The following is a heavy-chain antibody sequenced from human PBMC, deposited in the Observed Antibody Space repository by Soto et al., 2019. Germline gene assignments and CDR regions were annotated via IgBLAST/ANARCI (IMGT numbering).Heavy chain of an antibody. V-gene: IGHV3-74*01. J-gene: IGHJ4*02. Sequence: PGGSLRLSCAASGFTFSSYWMYWVRQAPGKGLVWVSRIDRDGSRTDYADSVKGRFTISRDNAQNTLYLQMNSLRAEDTAVYYCARNVGQGYNSDSWGQGTLVTVSS. CDR3: ARNVGQGYNSDS. CDR1: GFTFSSYW. D-gene: IGHD5-12*01. CDR2: IDRDGSRT.